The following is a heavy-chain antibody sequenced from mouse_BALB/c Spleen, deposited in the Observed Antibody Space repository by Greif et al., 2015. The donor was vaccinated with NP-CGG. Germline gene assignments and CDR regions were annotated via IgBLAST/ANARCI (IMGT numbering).Heavy chain of an antibody. CDR3: TIPYGSNWFAY. CDR1: GYTFTSYW. D-gene: IGHD1-1*01. V-gene: IGHV1-69*02. Sequence: VQLVESGAELVRPGASVKLSCKASGYTFTSYWINWVKQRPGQGLEWIGNIYPSDSYTNYNQKFKDKATLTVDKSSSTAYMQLSSPTSEDSAVYYCTIPYGSNWFAYWGQGTLVTVSA. J-gene: IGHJ3*01. CDR2: IYPSDSYT.